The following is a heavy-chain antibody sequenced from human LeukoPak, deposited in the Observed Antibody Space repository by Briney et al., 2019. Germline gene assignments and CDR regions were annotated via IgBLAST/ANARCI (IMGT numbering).Heavy chain of an antibody. Sequence: PGGSLRLSCAASGFTVSTNYMSWVRQAPGKGLEWVSVIYGGGSTYYADSVKGRFTISRDNSKNTLYLQMNSLRTEDTAVYYCARYGGQVVDSSSWYAPSSHWGQGTLVTVSS. D-gene: IGHD6-13*01. CDR3: ARYGGQVVDSSSWYAPSSH. CDR1: GFTVSTNY. CDR2: IYGGGST. V-gene: IGHV3-53*01. J-gene: IGHJ4*02.